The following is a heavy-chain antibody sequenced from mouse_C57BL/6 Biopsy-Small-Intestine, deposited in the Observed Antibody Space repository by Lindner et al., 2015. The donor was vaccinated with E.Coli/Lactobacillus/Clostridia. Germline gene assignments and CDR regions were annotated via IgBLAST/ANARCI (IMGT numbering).Heavy chain of an antibody. Sequence: VQLQESGGGLVKPGGSLKLSCAASGFTFSDYGMHWVRQAPEKGLEWVAYISSGSSTIYYADTVKGRFTISRDNAKNTLFLQMTSLRPEDTAMYYCASYYGAYWGQGTLVTVSA. J-gene: IGHJ3*01. V-gene: IGHV5-17*01. CDR3: ASYYGAY. D-gene: IGHD1-1*01. CDR2: ISSGSSTI. CDR1: GFTFSDYG.